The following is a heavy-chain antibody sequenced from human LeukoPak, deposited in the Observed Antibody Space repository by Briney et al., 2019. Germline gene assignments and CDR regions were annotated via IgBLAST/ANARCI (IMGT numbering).Heavy chain of an antibody. CDR1: GFTFGDFA. J-gene: IGHJ3*02. CDR3: AKDSWVRNGIYDPFDI. Sequence: GGSLRLSCAASGFTFGDFAMSWVRQVPGKRLEWVSVIGGTGEAHYTDSVKGRFTISRDNSKSTLALQMNSLRPEDTAVYYCAKDSWVRNGIYDPFDIWGQGTMVTVSS. V-gene: IGHV3-23*01. CDR2: IGGTGEA. D-gene: IGHD2-8*01.